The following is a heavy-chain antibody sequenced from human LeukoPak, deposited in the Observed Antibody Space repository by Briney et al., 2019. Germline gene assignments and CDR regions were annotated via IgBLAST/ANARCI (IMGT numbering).Heavy chain of an antibody. J-gene: IGHJ4*02. V-gene: IGHV1-2*02. CDR1: GYTFTGYY. CDR3: ARRGSGYYGSGSLDY. CDR2: INPNSGGT. D-gene: IGHD3-10*01. Sequence: GASVKVSCKASGYTFTGYYMHWVRQAPGQGLEWMGWINPNSGGTNYAQKFQGRVTMTTDTSTSTAYMELRSLRSDDTAVYYCARRGSGYYGSGSLDYWGQGTLVTVSS.